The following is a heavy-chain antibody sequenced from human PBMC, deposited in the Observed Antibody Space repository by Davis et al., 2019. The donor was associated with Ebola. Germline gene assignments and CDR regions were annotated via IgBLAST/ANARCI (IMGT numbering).Heavy chain of an antibody. D-gene: IGHD7-27*01. CDR2: INPNSGGT. J-gene: IGHJ4*02. CDR3: ARDGSTSDQKSGELDY. V-gene: IGHV1-2*02. CDR1: GYTFTGYY. Sequence: AASVKVSCKASGYTFTGYYMHWVRQAPGQGLEWMGWINPNSGGTNYAQKFQGRVTMTRGTSITTAYMELSRLRSDDTAVYYCARDGSTSDQKSGELDYWGQGPLVTVSS.